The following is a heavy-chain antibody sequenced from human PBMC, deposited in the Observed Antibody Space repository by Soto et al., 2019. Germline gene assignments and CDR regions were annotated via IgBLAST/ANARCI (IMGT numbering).Heavy chain of an antibody. J-gene: IGHJ4*02. Sequence: QLQLQESGPGLVKPSETLSLTCIVSGGSVSSSTYYWAWIRQFPGKGLEWIGSIYYSGSTYYNPSLKSRITISIDRSKNQFSLKLTSVTAADTAVYYCAPVGRGTKTVDYWGQGTLVTVSS. CDR2: IYYSGST. V-gene: IGHV4-39*01. CDR3: APVGRGTKTVDY. D-gene: IGHD3-16*01. CDR1: GGSVSSSTYY.